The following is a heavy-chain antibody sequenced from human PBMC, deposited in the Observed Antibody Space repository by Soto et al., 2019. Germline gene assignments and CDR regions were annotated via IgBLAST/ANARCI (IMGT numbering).Heavy chain of an antibody. D-gene: IGHD2-8*01. J-gene: IGHJ4*02. CDR2: INPSGGST. CDR3: ARLPNRYCTNGVCFDY. Sequence: GASVKVSCKASGYTFTSYYMHWVRQAPGQGLEWMGIINPSGGSTSYAQKFQGRVTMTRDTSTSTVYMELSSLRSEDTAVYYCARLPNRYCTNGVCFDYWGQGTLVTVSS. CDR1: GYTFTSYY. V-gene: IGHV1-46*03.